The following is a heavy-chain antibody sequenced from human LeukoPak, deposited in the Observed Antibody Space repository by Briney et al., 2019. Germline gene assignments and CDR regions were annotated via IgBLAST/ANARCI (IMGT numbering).Heavy chain of an antibody. D-gene: IGHD3-22*01. V-gene: IGHV1-69*13. Sequence: GASVKVSCKASGGTFSTYAITWVRQGPGQGLEWMGGIIPIFGTANYAQNIQDRVTITADGSTSTAYMELRSLRSEDTAVYYCARDLSSGRRIDYWGQGTLVTVSS. CDR1: GGTFSTYA. J-gene: IGHJ4*02. CDR3: ARDLSSGRRIDY. CDR2: IIPIFGTA.